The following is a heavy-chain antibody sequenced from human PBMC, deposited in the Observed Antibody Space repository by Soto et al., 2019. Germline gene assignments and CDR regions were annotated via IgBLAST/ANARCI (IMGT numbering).Heavy chain of an antibody. V-gene: IGHV3-30-3*01. J-gene: IGHJ5*02. CDR2: ISYDGSNK. CDR1: GFTFSSYA. Sequence: GGSLRLSCAASGFTFSSYAMHWVRQAPGEGLEWVAVISYDGSNKYYADSVKGRFTISRDNSKNTLYLQMNSLRAEDTAVYYCARDSQRYFDWLLYAWGQGNLVTVSS. D-gene: IGHD3-9*01. CDR3: ARDSQRYFDWLLYA.